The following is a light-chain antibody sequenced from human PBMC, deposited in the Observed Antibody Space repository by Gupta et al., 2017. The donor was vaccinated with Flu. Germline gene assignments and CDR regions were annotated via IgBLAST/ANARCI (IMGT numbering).Light chain of an antibody. Sequence: ENVLTQFPGTLSLSPGERATLSCRASQSVSTNSLAWYQQRPGQAPRLLIYGASNRATGIPDRFSGSGSGTDFTLTINRLEPEDFAVYFCQQYGSSRWTFGQGTKVEIK. J-gene: IGKJ1*01. CDR2: GAS. V-gene: IGKV3-20*01. CDR1: QSVSTNS. CDR3: QQYGSSRWT.